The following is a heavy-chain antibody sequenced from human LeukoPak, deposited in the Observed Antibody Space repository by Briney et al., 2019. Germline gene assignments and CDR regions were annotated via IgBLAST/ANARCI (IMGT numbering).Heavy chain of an antibody. Sequence: PGGSLRLSCAGSGFIFSTSWMSWVRQAPGKGLEWVANIKEDGSGKHYVGSVKGRFTISRDNAKNSLYLQMSSLRAEDTAVYYCARKGEFGGGFDYWGQGTLVTVSS. J-gene: IGHJ4*02. CDR1: GFIFSTSW. CDR3: ARKGEFGGGFDY. CDR2: IKEDGSGK. V-gene: IGHV3-7*01. D-gene: IGHD3-16*01.